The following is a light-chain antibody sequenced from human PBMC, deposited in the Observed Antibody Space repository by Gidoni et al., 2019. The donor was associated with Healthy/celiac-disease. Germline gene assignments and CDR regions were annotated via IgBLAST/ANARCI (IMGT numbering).Light chain of an antibody. CDR2: GAS. CDR1: QSVSSSY. J-gene: IGKJ4*01. Sequence: EIVLTQSPGTLSLSPGERAPLSCRASQSVSSSYVAWYQQKPGQAPRLLIYGASSRATGIPDRFSGSGSGTDFTLTISRLEPEDFAVYYCQQYCSSPRITFGGGTKVEIK. V-gene: IGKV3-20*01. CDR3: QQYCSSPRIT.